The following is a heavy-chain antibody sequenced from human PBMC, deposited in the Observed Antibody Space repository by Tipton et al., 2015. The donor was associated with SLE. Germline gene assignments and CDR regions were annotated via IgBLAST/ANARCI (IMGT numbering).Heavy chain of an antibody. CDR2: IYYSGST. D-gene: IGHD3-22*01. CDR3: AREAHYYDSSGTLTGY. CDR1: GGSISSGGYY. J-gene: IGHJ4*02. Sequence: RSLRLSCTVSGGSISSGGYYWSWIRQHPGKGLEWIGDIYYSGSTYYNPSLKSRVTISVDTSKNQFSLKLSSVTAADTAVYYCAREAHYYDSSGTLTGYWGQGTLVTVSS. V-gene: IGHV4-31*02.